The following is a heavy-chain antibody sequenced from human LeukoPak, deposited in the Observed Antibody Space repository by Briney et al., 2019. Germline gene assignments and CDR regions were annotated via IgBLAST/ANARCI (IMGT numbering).Heavy chain of an antibody. D-gene: IGHD2-2*01. J-gene: IGHJ4*02. CDR3: AKPTRGYCSSTSCPMGGNYFDY. CDR2: ISGSGGST. Sequence: LPGGSLRLSCAASGFTFSSYAMSWVRQAPGKGLEWVSAISGSGGSTYYADSVKGRFTISRDNSKNTLYLQMNSLRAEDTAVYYCAKPTRGYCSSTSCPMGGNYFDYWGQGTLVTVSS. V-gene: IGHV3-23*01. CDR1: GFTFSSYA.